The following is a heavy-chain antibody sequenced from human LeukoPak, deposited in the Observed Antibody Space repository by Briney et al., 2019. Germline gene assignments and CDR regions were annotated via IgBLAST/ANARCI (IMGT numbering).Heavy chain of an antibody. CDR2: IDKTTYPT. CDR1: RFAFSTYA. J-gene: IGHJ4*02. V-gene: IGHV3-23*05. Sequence: PGGSLRLSCAVSRFAFSTYAMTWVRQAPGKGLEWVSTIDKTTYPTFYADSVKGRFTISRDNSKNTLYLQMNSLRTEDTAVYFCAKFEGATIPGWFNDYWGQGILVTVSS. D-gene: IGHD6-19*01. CDR3: AKFEGATIPGWFNDY.